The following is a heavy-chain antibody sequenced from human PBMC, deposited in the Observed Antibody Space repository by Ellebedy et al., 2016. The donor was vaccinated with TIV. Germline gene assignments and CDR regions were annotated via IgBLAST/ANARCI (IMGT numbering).Heavy chain of an antibody. CDR2: INPYSGGT. CDR3: ARVLRATSGMDV. Sequence: ASVKVSCQTSGYIFTAYYIHWVRQAPGQGLDWMGWINPYSGGTNFPQKFQGRVTMARDTSANTAYMELSRLQSDDTAVYYCARVLRATSGMDVWGQGTTVTVS. D-gene: IGHD4/OR15-4a*01. J-gene: IGHJ6*02. CDR1: GYIFTAYY. V-gene: IGHV1-2*02.